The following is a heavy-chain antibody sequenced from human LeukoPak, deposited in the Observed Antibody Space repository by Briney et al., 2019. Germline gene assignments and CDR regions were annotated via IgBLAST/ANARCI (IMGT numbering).Heavy chain of an antibody. V-gene: IGHV3-53*01. J-gene: IGHJ4*02. CDR1: GFTVSSNY. CDR2: IYSGGST. Sequence: GGSLRLSCAASGFTVSSNYMSWVRQAPGKGLEWVSVIYSGGSTYYADSVKGRFTISRDNSKNTLYLQMNSLRAEDTAVYYCARAEQSRDGYNAFDYWGQGTLVTVSS. CDR3: ARAEQSRDGYNAFDY. D-gene: IGHD5-24*01.